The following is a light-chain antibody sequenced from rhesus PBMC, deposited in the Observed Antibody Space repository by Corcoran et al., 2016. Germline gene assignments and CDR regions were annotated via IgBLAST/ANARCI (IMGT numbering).Light chain of an antibody. CDR2: KAS. Sequence: DIQMTQSPSSLSASVGDTVTITCRASQSISSWLAWYQQKPGKAPKHLIYKASTLQSGVPSRFSGSGSGTDFTRTISSLQSEDFATYYCQQYSSSLFTFGPGTKLDIK. CDR1: QSISSW. J-gene: IGKJ3*01. V-gene: IGKV1-22*01. CDR3: QQYSSSLFT.